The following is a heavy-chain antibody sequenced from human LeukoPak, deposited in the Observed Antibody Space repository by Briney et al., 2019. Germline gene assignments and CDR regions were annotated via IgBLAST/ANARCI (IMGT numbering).Heavy chain of an antibody. J-gene: IGHJ5*02. CDR2: ISASGGST. V-gene: IGHV3-23*01. CDR3: ARDLNRNWFDP. Sequence: GGSLRLSCAASGFTFSSYSMSWVRQIPGKGLEWVSAISASGGSTYYADSVKGRFTISRDNSKSTLYLQMNSLRAEDTAIFYCARDLNRNWFDPWGQGTLVTVSS. D-gene: IGHD1-14*01. CDR1: GFTFSSYS.